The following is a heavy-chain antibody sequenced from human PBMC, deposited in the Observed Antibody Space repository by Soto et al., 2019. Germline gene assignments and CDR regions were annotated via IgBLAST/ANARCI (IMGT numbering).Heavy chain of an antibody. Sequence: PGESLKISCKGSGYSFTSYWIGWVRQMPGKGLERMGIIYPGDSDTRYSPSFQGQVTISADKSITTTYLQWSSRKASDTAIYYCARLFDTSGWYDYWGQGTLVTVSS. V-gene: IGHV5-51*01. CDR2: IYPGDSDT. D-gene: IGHD6-19*01. CDR1: GYSFTSYW. CDR3: ARLFDTSGWYDY. J-gene: IGHJ4*02.